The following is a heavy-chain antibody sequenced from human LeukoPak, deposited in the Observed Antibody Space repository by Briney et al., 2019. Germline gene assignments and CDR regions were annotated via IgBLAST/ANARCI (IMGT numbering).Heavy chain of an antibody. CDR1: GFTFSSYW. V-gene: IGHV3-7*01. D-gene: IGHD6-13*01. CDR3: ARDGGIAAPTGAFDI. CDR2: IKQDGSEK. J-gene: IGHJ3*02. Sequence: GGSLRLSCAASGFTFSSYWMSWVRQAPGKGLEWVANIKQDGSEKYYVDSVKGRFTISRDNAKNSLYLQMNSLRAEDTAVYYCARDGGIAAPTGAFDIWGQGTMVTVSS.